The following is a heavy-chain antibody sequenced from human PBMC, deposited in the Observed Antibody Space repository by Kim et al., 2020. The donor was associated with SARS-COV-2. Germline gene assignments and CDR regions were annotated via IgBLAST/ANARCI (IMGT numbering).Heavy chain of an antibody. V-gene: IGHV4-59*08. CDR1: GGSISSYY. D-gene: IGHD3-10*01. Sequence: SETLSLTCTVSGGSISSYYWSWIRQPPGKGLEWIGYIYYSGTNYNPSLKSRITISIDTSKNQFSLRLSSVTAADTAVYYCARTRTFYYGSGSYPIFDYWGQGTLVTVSS. J-gene: IGHJ4*02. CDR3: ARTRTFYYGSGSYPIFDY. CDR2: IYYSGT.